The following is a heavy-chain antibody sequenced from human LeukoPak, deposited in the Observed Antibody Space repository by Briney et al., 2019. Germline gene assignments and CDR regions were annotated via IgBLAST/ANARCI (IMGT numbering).Heavy chain of an antibody. Sequence: PSETLSLTCTVSGGSISSGSYYWSWIRQPAGKGLEWIGRIYTSGCTNYNPSLKSRVTISVDTSKNQFSLKLSSVTAADTAVYYCARGLFYYDSSGYSNYFDYWGQGTLVTVSS. CDR2: IYTSGCT. CDR1: GGSISSGSYY. J-gene: IGHJ4*02. CDR3: ARGLFYYDSSGYSNYFDY. D-gene: IGHD3-22*01. V-gene: IGHV4-61*02.